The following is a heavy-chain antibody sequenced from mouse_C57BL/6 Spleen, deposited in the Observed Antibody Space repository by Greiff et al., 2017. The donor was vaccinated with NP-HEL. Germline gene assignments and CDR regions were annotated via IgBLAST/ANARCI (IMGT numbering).Heavy chain of an antibody. V-gene: IGHV3-6*01. CDR2: ISYDGSN. D-gene: IGHD2-5*01. CDR3: AKSALYYSNPYWYFDV. Sequence: DVKLQESGPGLVKPSQSLSLTCSVTGYSITSGYYWNWIRQFPGNKLEWMGYISYDGSNNYNPSLKNRISITRDTSKNQFFLKLNSVTTEDTATYYCAKSALYYSNPYWYFDVWGTGTTVTVSS. J-gene: IGHJ1*03. CDR1: GYSITSGYY.